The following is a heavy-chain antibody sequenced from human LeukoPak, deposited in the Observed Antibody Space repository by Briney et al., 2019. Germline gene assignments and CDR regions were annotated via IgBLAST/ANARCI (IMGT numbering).Heavy chain of an antibody. CDR1: GGSISSYY. D-gene: IGHD3-10*01. CDR2: IYYSGST. V-gene: IGHV4-59*01. J-gene: IGHJ5*02. CDR3: ARDHGSGSYYNWFDP. Sequence: KPSETLSLTCTVSGGSISSYYWSWIRQPPGKGLEWIGYIYYSGSTNYNPSLKSRVTISVDTSKNQFSLKLSSVTAADTAVYYCARDHGSGSYYNWFDPWGQGTLVTVSS.